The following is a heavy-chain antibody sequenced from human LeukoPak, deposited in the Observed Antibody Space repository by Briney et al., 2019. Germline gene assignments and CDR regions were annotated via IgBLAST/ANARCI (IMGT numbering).Heavy chain of an antibody. Sequence: PGGSLRLSCAASGFTFSSYWMSWVRQAPGKGLEWVANIKKDGSEKHYVDSVKGRFTISRDNAKTSLYLQMNSLRAEDTAVYYCARDREERGYSYGPKRVYFDYWGQGTLVTVSS. CDR3: ARDREERGYSYGPKRVYFDY. CDR1: GFTFSSYW. D-gene: IGHD5-18*01. CDR2: IKKDGSEK. V-gene: IGHV3-7*01. J-gene: IGHJ4*02.